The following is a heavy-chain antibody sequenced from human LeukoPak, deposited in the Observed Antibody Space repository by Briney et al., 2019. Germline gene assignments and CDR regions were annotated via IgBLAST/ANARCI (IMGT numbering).Heavy chain of an antibody. CDR3: ARDIDGDRYLDY. D-gene: IGHD4-17*01. CDR1: GFTFSSYS. V-gene: IGHV3-30*03. CDR2: ISFDGAII. J-gene: IGHJ4*02. Sequence: GGSLRLSCAASGFTFSSYSMNWVRQAPGKGLEWVAFISFDGAIIYYADSVKGRFTISRDNSENTMYLQMNSLRLDDTATYYCARDIDGDRYLDYWGRGTLVTVSS.